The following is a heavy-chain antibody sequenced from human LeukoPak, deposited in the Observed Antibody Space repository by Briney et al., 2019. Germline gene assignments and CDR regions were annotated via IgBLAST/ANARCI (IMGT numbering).Heavy chain of an antibody. Sequence: GGSLRLSCTASGFTFSSYEMNWVRQAPGKGLEWVSYISSTGNTIYYADSVKGRFTISRDNAKNSLYLQVNSLRAEDTAVYYCAKGTRQYSYYYFDYWGQGTQVTVSS. CDR1: GFTFSSYE. CDR3: AKGTRQYSYYYFDY. D-gene: IGHD1-14*01. J-gene: IGHJ4*02. CDR2: ISSTGNTI. V-gene: IGHV3-48*03.